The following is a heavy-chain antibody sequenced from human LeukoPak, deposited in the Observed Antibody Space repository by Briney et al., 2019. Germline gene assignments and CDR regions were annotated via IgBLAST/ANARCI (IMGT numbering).Heavy chain of an antibody. V-gene: IGHV3-48*01. CDR3: ASGRYSTRLHYFDY. J-gene: IGHJ4*02. D-gene: IGHD2-2*01. Sequence: GGSLRLSCAASGFTFSSYSMNWVRQAPGKGLEWVSYISSSSSTIYYADSVKGRFTISRDNAKNSLYLQMNSLRAEDTAVYYCASGRYSTRLHYFDYSCQGTLVTVSS. CDR2: ISSSSSTI. CDR1: GFTFSSYS.